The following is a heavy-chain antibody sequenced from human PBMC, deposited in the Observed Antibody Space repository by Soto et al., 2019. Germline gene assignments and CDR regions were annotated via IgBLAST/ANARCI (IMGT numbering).Heavy chain of an antibody. J-gene: IGHJ6*02. Sequence: PSETLSLTCAVSDGSISSGGYSGTWIRQPPGKGLEWIGYIYHSGSTYYNPSLKSRVTISVDRSKNQFSLKLSSVTAADTAVYYCARVPDVWGQGTTVTVSS. CDR3: ARVPDV. V-gene: IGHV4-30-2*01. CDR1: DGSISSGGYS. CDR2: IYHSGST.